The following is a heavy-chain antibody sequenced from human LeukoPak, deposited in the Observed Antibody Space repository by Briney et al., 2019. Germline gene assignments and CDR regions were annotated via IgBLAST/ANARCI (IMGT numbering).Heavy chain of an antibody. CDR3: ARDGGFGGNSNWFDP. V-gene: IGHV3-48*03. Sequence: PGGSLRLSCAASGFTFSYYEMNWVRQAPGKGLEWVSYISSSGSTRYYADSVKGRFTISRDNAKSSLYLQMNSLRGEDTALYYCARDGGFGGNSNWFDPWGQGTLVTVSS. CDR1: GFTFSYYE. J-gene: IGHJ5*02. D-gene: IGHD3-16*01. CDR2: ISSSGSTR.